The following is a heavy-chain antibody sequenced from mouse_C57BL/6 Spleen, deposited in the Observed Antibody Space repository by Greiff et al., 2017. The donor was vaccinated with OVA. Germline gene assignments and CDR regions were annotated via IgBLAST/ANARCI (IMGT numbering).Heavy chain of an antibody. Sequence: EVQGVESGGDLVKPGGSLKLSCAASGFTFSSYGMSWVRQTPDKRLEWVATISSGGSYTYYPDSVKGRFTISRDNAKNTLYLQMSSLKSEDTAMYYCARHRGDYWGQGTTLTVSS. J-gene: IGHJ2*01. CDR2: ISSGGSYT. V-gene: IGHV5-6*01. CDR3: ARHRGDY. CDR1: GFTFSSYG.